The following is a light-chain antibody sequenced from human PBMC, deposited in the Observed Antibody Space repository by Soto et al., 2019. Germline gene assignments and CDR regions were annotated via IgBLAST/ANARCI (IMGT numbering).Light chain of an antibody. CDR2: ETS. V-gene: IGLV2-23*01. CDR1: SSDVGSYNL. J-gene: IGLJ2*01. CDR3: CSYATTGHVV. Sequence: QSALTQPASVSGSPGQSITISCTGTSSDVGSYNLVSWYQQHPGKAPKVMIYETSKRPSGVSDRFSGSKSGNTASLTISGLQAEDEADYYCCSYATTGHVVFGGGTKLTVL.